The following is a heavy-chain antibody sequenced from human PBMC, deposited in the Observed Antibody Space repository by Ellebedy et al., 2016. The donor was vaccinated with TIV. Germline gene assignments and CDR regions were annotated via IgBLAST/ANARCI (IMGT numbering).Heavy chain of an antibody. J-gene: IGHJ4*02. CDR1: GFTFSGYW. Sequence: PGGSLRLSCAASGFTFSGYWMSWVRKAPGKGLEWVANLKEDGSEAYYVDSVKGRFTISRDNAKNSLYLQMSNLRAEDTAVFFCARAGGRHSTGSGFYWGQGTRVTVST. CDR2: LKEDGSEA. CDR3: ARAGGRHSTGSGFY. D-gene: IGHD2-2*01. V-gene: IGHV3-7*03.